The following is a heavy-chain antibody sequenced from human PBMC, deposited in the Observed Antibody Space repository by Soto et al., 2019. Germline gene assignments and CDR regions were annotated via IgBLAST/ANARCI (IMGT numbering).Heavy chain of an antibody. CDR3: ATDRYDLGYCGYDFDY. D-gene: IGHD5-12*01. V-gene: IGHV1-24*01. J-gene: IGHJ4*02. CDR2: FDPEDGET. CDR1: GYTLTELS. Sequence: ASVKVSCKVSGYTLTELSMHWVRQAPGKGLEWMGGFDPEDGETIYAQKFQGRVTMTEDTSTDTAYMELSSLRSEDTAVYYCATDRYDLGYCGYDFDYWGQGTLVTVSS.